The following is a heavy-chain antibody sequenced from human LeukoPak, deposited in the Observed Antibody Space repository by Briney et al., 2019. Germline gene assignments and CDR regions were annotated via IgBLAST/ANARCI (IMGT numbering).Heavy chain of an antibody. CDR3: ARVGVDYSGNIIKYYFDY. CDR1: GGSISSYY. CDR2: IYYSGST. V-gene: IGHV4-59*01. D-gene: IGHD4-23*01. Sequence: SETLSLTCTVSGGSISSYYWSWIRQPPGKGLEWIGYIYYSGSTNYNPSLKSRVTISVDTSKNQFSLKLSPVIAADTAVYYCARVGVDYSGNIIKYYFDYWDQGTLVTVSS. J-gene: IGHJ4*02.